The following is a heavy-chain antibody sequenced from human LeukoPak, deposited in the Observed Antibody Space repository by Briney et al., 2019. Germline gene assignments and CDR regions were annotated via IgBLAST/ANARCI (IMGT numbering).Heavy chain of an antibody. CDR2: ISSRSSFI. V-gene: IGHV3-21*01. CDR3: ARVSYGSGSYLSYYYYYYMDV. D-gene: IGHD3-10*01. J-gene: IGHJ6*03. CDR1: GFTFSSYS. Sequence: PGGSLRLSCAASGFTFSSYSMNWVRQAPGKGLEWVSSISSRSSFIYYADSVKGRFTISRDNAKNSLYLQMNILRAEDTAVYYCARVSYGSGSYLSYYYYYYMDVWGKGTTVTVSS.